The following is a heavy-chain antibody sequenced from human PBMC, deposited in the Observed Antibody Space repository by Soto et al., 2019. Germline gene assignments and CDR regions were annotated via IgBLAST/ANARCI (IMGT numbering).Heavy chain of an antibody. J-gene: IGHJ6*02. CDR2: ISSSSSYI. CDR3: ARDGTTTGIAAAGAPTHV. Sequence: GGSLRLSCAASGFTFSSYSMNWVRQAPGKGLEWVSSISSSSSYIYYADSVKGRFTISRDNAKNSLYLQMNSLRAEDTAVYYCARDGTTTGIAAAGAPTHVWGQGTTVTVSS. V-gene: IGHV3-21*01. CDR1: GFTFSSYS. D-gene: IGHD6-13*01.